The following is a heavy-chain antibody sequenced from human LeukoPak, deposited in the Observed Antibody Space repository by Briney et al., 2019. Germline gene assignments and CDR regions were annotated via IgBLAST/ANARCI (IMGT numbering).Heavy chain of an antibody. Sequence: GGSLRLSCAASGFTFNTYTMNWVRQAPGKGLEWVSAISVSGNTYHADSVKGRFTISRDNSRNTLYLQMNSLRAEDTALYYCAKDGDTVSGTYYFDMDVWGKGTTVTISS. V-gene: IGHV3-23*01. J-gene: IGHJ6*03. CDR3: AKDGDTVSGTYYFDMDV. D-gene: IGHD1-26*01. CDR2: ISVSGNT. CDR1: GFTFNTYT.